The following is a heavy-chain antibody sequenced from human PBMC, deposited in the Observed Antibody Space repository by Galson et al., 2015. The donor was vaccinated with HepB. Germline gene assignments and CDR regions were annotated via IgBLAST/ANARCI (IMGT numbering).Heavy chain of an antibody. CDR2: ISWNSGSI. Sequence: SLRLSCAASGFTFDDYGMHWVRQAPGKGLEWVSGISWNSGSIGYADSVKGRFTISRDNAKNSLYLQMNSLRAEDTALYYCAKVSSGSFDFDYWGQGTLVTVSS. CDR1: GFTFDDYG. CDR3: AKVSSGSFDFDY. V-gene: IGHV3-9*01. D-gene: IGHD1-26*01. J-gene: IGHJ4*02.